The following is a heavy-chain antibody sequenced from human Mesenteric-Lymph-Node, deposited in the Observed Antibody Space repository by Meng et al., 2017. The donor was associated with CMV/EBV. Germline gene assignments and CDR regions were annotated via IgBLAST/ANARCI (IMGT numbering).Heavy chain of an antibody. CDR2: IIPIFGTA. Sequence: SVKVSCKASGGTFISYAISWVRQAPGQGLEWMGGIIPIFGTANYAQKFQGRVTITTDESTSTAYMELSSLRSEDTAVYYCARGRKLWFGDENYYYGMDVWGQGTTVTVSS. D-gene: IGHD3-10*01. CDR3: ARGRKLWFGDENYYYGMDV. CDR1: GGTFISYA. J-gene: IGHJ6*02. V-gene: IGHV1-69*05.